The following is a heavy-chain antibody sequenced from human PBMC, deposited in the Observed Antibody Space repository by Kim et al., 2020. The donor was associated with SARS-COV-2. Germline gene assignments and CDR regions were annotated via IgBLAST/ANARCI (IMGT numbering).Heavy chain of an antibody. J-gene: IGHJ4*02. CDR2: INHSGST. CDR3: ASVPFNCSSTSCQFDY. V-gene: IGHV4-34*01. D-gene: IGHD2-2*01. Sequence: SETLSLTCAAYGGSFSGYYWSWIRQPPGKGLEWIGEINHSGSTNYNPSLKSRVTISVDTSKNQFSLKLSSVTAADTAVYYCASVPFNCSSTSCQFDYWGQGTLVTVSS. CDR1: GGSFSGYY.